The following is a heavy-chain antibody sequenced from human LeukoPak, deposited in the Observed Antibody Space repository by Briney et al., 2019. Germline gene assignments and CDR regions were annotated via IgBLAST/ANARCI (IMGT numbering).Heavy chain of an antibody. CDR2: ISSSGSTI. CDR1: GFTFSSYE. CDR3: ARVGAARRLADYYYYGMDV. V-gene: IGHV3-48*03. D-gene: IGHD6-6*01. J-gene: IGHJ6*02. Sequence: GGSLRLACAASGFTFSSYEMNWVRQAPGKGLEWVSYISSSGSTIYYVDSVKGRFTISRDNAKNSLYLQMNSLRAEDTAVYYCARVGAARRLADYYYYGMDVWGQGTTVTVSS.